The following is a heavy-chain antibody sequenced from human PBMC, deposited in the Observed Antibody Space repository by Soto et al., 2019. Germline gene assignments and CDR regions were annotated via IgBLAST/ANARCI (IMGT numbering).Heavy chain of an antibody. V-gene: IGHV4-61*05. CDR1: GGSISSSSYY. CDR2: IYYSGST. CDR3: ARWLGWGYFDY. D-gene: IGHD2-21*01. J-gene: IGHJ4*02. Sequence: NPSETLSLTCTVSGGSISSSSYYWGWIRQPPGKGLEWIGYIYYSGSTNYNPSLKSRVTISVDTSKNQFSLKLSSVTAADTAVYYCARWLGWGYFDYWGQGTLVTVSS.